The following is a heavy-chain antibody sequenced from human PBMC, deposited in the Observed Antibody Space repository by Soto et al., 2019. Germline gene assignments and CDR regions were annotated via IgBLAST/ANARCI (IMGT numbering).Heavy chain of an antibody. CDR2: IYYSGSS. CDR1: GGSISSGGYY. D-gene: IGHD3-16*01. CDR3: ARVGGIDWFDP. V-gene: IGHV4-31*03. J-gene: IGHJ5*02. Sequence: QVQLQESGPGLVKPSQTLSLTCTVSGGSISSGGYYWSWIRQHPGKGLEWIGYIYYSGSSYYNPSLKSGVTIPVDTSKNQFSLKLSSVTAADTAVYYCARVGGIDWFDPWGQGTLVTVSS.